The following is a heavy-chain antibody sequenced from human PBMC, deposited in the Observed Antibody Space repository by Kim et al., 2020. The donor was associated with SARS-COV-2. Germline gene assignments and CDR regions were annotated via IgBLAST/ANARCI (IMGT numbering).Heavy chain of an antibody. CDR3: ARDERFTIFGVVILWSYMDI. Sequence: ASVKVSCKASGYTFTSYAMNWVRQAPGQGLEWMGWINTNTGNPTYAQGFTGRFVFSLDPSVSTAYLQISSLKAEDTAVYYGARDERFTIFGVVILWSYMDIWGKGTTVAVSS. D-gene: IGHD3-3*01. J-gene: IGHJ6*03. V-gene: IGHV7-4-1*02. CDR1: GYTFTSYA. CDR2: INTNTGNP.